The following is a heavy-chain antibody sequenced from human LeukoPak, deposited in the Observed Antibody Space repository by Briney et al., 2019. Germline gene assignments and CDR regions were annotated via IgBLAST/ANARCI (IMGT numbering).Heavy chain of an antibody. CDR1: GGSFSGYY. Sequence: SETLSLTCAVYGGSFSGYYWSWIRQPPGKGLEWIGEINHSGSTNYNPSLKSRVTISVDTSKNQFSQKLSSVTAADTAVYYCARLRYSSSYVDYWGQGTLVTVSS. CDR3: ARLRYSSSYVDY. D-gene: IGHD6-13*01. J-gene: IGHJ4*02. V-gene: IGHV4-34*01. CDR2: INHSGST.